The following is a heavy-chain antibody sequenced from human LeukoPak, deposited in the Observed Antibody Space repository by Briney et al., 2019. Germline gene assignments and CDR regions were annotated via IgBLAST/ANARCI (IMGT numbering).Heavy chain of an antibody. J-gene: IGHJ4*02. V-gene: IGHV1-24*01. D-gene: IGHD1-26*01. Sequence: ASVKVSCKVSGYTLTELSMHWVRQAPGKGLEWMGGFDPEDGETIYAQKFQGRVTMTRDTSTSTVYMELSSLRSEDTAVYYCARVYSGSYYYFDYWGQGTLVTVSS. CDR2: FDPEDGET. CDR1: GYTLTELS. CDR3: ARVYSGSYYYFDY.